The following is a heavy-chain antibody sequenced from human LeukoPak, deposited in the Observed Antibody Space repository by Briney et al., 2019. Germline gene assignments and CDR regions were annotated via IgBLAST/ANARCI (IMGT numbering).Heavy chain of an antibody. D-gene: IGHD2-21*02. CDR2: INHSGST. CDR3: AREPHIVVVTAGAFDI. J-gene: IGHJ3*02. Sequence: PSETLSLTCTVSGYSISSGYYWGWIRQPPGKGLEWIGEINHSGSTNYNPSLKSRVTISVDTSKNQFSLKLSSVTAADTAVYYCAREPHIVVVTAGAFDIWGQGTMVTVSS. V-gene: IGHV4-38-2*02. CDR1: GYSISSGYY.